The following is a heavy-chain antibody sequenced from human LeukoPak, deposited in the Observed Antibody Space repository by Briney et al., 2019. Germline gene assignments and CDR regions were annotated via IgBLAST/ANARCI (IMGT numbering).Heavy chain of an antibody. D-gene: IGHD3/OR15-3a*01. J-gene: IGHJ4*02. CDR3: ARHYDFWTCSYFD. Sequence: PSETLSLTCSVSGGSITRYYWSWIRQPPGRGLEWIGFVYSNGNTNYNPSLKSRVTISVDASKNHSSLTLTSVTAADTAVYYCARHYDFWTCSYFDWGQGTLGTVSS. V-gene: IGHV4-59*08. CDR1: GGSITRYY. CDR2: VYSNGNT.